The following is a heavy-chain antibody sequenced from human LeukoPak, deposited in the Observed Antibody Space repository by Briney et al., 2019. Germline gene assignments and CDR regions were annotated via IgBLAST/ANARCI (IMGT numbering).Heavy chain of an antibody. J-gene: IGHJ4*02. CDR2: ISGSGGST. V-gene: IGHV3-23*01. Sequence: GGSLRLSCAASGFTFSSFAMSWVRQAPGKGLEWVSVISGSGGSTYYADSVKGRFAISRDNSKNTLYLQMNSLRADDTAVYYCAKVPQYSYSSAWYYFDYWGQGTLVTVSS. CDR3: AKVPQYSYSSAWYYFDY. CDR1: GFTFSSFA. D-gene: IGHD6-13*01.